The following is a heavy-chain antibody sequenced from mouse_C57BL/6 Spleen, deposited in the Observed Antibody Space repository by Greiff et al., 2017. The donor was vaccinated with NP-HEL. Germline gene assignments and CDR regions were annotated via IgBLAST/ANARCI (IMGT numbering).Heavy chain of an antibody. Sequence: QVQLQQSGAELVKPGASVKLSCKASGYTFTSYWMHWVKQRSGQGLEWIGMIHPNSGSTNYNEKFKSKATLTVDKSSSTAYMQLSSLTSEDSAVYYCARGYYGSSYGYFDVWGTGTTVTVSS. CDR1: GYTFTSYW. CDR2: IHPNSGST. CDR3: ARGYYGSSYGYFDV. J-gene: IGHJ1*03. V-gene: IGHV1-64*01. D-gene: IGHD1-1*01.